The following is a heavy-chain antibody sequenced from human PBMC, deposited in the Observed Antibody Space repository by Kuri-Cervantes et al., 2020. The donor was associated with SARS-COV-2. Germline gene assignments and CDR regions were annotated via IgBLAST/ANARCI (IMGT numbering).Heavy chain of an antibody. CDR1: GFTVSSYG. V-gene: IGHV3-30*02. CDR3: AKVGSGSYYNGVYDYFDY. D-gene: IGHD3-10*01. J-gene: IGHJ4*02. CDR2: IRYNGINK. Sequence: GGSPRLSCAASGFTVSSYGMHWVRQAPGKGLEWVAFIRYNGINKYYVDSVKGRFTISRDNSKNTLYLQMNSLRAEDTAVYYCAKVGSGSYYNGVYDYFDYWGQGTLVTVSS.